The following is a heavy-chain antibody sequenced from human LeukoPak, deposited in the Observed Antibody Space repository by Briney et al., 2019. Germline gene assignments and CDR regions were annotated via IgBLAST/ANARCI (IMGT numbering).Heavy chain of an antibody. Sequence: SETLSLTCAVYGGSFSGYYWSWIRQPPGKGLEWIGEINHSGSTTYNPSLKSRVTISIDTSKSQFSLKLSSVTAADTAFYYCARGYGSGSYYVHWGRGTLVTVSS. CDR3: ARGYGSGSYYVH. V-gene: IGHV4-34*01. J-gene: IGHJ4*02. D-gene: IGHD3-10*01. CDR2: INHSGST. CDR1: GGSFSGYY.